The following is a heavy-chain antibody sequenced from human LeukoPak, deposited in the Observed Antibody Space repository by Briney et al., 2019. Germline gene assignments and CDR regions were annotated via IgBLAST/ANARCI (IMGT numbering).Heavy chain of an antibody. D-gene: IGHD6-25*01. CDR2: IHYSGST. J-gene: IGHJ4*02. V-gene: IGHV4-39*07. CDR1: GGSISSNSYY. Sequence: SETLSLTCTVSGGSISSNSYYWGWIRQPPGKGLEWIGSIHYSGSTYYNPSLKSRVTISVDTSKNQFSLKLSSVTAADTAVYYCARGGPHYLARLDPFDFWGQGTLVTVSS. CDR3: ARGGPHYLARLDPFDF.